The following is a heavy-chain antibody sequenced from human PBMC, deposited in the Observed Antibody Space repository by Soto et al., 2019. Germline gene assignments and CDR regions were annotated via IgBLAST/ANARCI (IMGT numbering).Heavy chain of an antibody. CDR3: ARGTYCTNGVCYTDPMSS. Sequence: GESLKISCKGSGYSPTSYWIGSVRQMPGKGLEWMGIIYPGDSDNRYSPSFQGQVTISADKSISTAYLQWSSLKASDTATYYCARGTYCTNGVCYTDPMSSWGQGTLVTVSS. J-gene: IGHJ5*02. D-gene: IGHD2-8*01. CDR1: GYSPTSYW. CDR2: IYPGDSDN. V-gene: IGHV5-51*01.